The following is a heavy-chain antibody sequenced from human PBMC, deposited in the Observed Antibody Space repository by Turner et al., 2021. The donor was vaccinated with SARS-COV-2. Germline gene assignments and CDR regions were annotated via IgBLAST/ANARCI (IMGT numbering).Heavy chain of an antibody. V-gene: IGHV3-30*18. CDR2: ISYDGSNK. CDR1: GFTFSNYG. CDR3: VKGGSGWSMEFDY. J-gene: IGHJ4*01. D-gene: IGHD6-19*01. Sequence: QVKLVESGGGVVHPGRSLRPSVAASGFTFSNYGMFWVRQAPGKGLEWVALISYDGSNKHYADSVKGRFTISRDNSKNTLFLQMYSLRAEDTAVYYCVKGGSGWSMEFDYWGHGTLVTVSS.